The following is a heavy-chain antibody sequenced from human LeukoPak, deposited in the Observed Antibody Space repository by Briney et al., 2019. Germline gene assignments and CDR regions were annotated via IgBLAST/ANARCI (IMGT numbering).Heavy chain of an antibody. CDR2: INPTGTTT. CDR1: GYTFINHW. V-gene: IGHV1-46*01. J-gene: IGHJ5*02. Sequence: ASVKVSCKASGYTFINHWMHWVRQAPGQGLEWVGLINPTGTTTLYALKFQGRITLTRDMSATTDYMELSSLTSEDTAVYYCARDNSVGGIAWWFDPWGQGTLVTVSP. CDR3: ARDNSVGGIAWWFDP. D-gene: IGHD1-26*01.